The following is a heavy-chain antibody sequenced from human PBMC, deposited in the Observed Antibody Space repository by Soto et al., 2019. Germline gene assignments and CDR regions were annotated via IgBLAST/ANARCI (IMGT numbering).Heavy chain of an antibody. CDR2: ISAYNGNT. V-gene: IGHV1-18*01. CDR3: ARDNLSILPYCSGSPIDY. Sequence: QVQLVQSGAEVKKPGASVKVSCKASGYTFTSYGISWVRQAPGQGLEWMGWISAYNGNTNYAQKLQGRVTMTTDTSTSTAYMELRSLRSDDTAVYYCARDNLSILPYCSGSPIDYWGQGTLVTVSS. J-gene: IGHJ4*02. D-gene: IGHD3-10*01. CDR1: GYTFTSYG.